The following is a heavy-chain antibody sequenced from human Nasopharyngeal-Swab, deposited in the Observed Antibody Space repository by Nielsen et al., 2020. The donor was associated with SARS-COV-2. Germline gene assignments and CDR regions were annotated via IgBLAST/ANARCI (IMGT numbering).Heavy chain of an antibody. J-gene: IGHJ4*02. V-gene: IGHV4-4*07. CDR3: ARDWVVVAATWFDY. D-gene: IGHD2-15*01. CDR1: GGSISSYY. Sequence: SETLSLTCTVSGGSISSYYWSWIRQPAGKGLEWIGRIYTSGSTNYNPSLKSRVTMSVDTSKNQFSLKLSSVTAADTAVYYCARDWVVVAATWFDYWGQGTLVTVSS. CDR2: IYTSGST.